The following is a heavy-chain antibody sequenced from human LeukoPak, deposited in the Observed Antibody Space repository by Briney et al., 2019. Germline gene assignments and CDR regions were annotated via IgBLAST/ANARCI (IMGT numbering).Heavy chain of an antibody. J-gene: IGHJ4*02. V-gene: IGHV3-48*01. D-gene: IGHD4-17*01. CDR1: GFTFSSYS. CDR3: AKGPDGDYLLALSY. Sequence: GGSLRLSCAASGFTFSSYSMNWVRQAPGKGLEWVSYISSSSSTIYYADSVKGRFTISRDNAKNSLYLQMNSLRAEDTAVYYCAKGPDGDYLLALSYWGQGTLVTVSS. CDR2: ISSSSSTI.